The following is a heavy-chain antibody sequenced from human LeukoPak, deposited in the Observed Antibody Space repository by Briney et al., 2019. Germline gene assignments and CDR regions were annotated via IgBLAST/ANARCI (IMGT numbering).Heavy chain of an antibody. CDR3: ARGYSSGWYYFDY. Sequence: SETLSLTCTVSGGSVSRHYLNWIRQPPGKGLEWVGYIDYSGSTDYNPSLKSRVTFSVDASKKQFSLKLSSVTAADTAVYYCARGYSSGWYYFDYWGRGTLVTVSS. V-gene: IGHV4-59*02. D-gene: IGHD6-19*01. J-gene: IGHJ4*02. CDR1: GGSVSRHY. CDR2: IDYSGST.